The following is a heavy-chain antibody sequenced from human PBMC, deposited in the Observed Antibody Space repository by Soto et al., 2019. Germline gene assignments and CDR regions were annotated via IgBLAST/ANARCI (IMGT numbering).Heavy chain of an antibody. J-gene: IGHJ4*02. D-gene: IGHD2-15*01. CDR1: GFTFSNYT. CDR2: ISRSNSYI. V-gene: IGHV3-21*01. CDR3: ARSMVAATYYFDF. Sequence: GGSLRLSCAGSGFTFSNYTMNWVRQAPGKGLEWVSSISRSNSYIKYADSVKARFTVSRDNSKNSLYLQMSSLRAEDMAVYYCARSMVAATYYFDFWGQGTLVTVSS.